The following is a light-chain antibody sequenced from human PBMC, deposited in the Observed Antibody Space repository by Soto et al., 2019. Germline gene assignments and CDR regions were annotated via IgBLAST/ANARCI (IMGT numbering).Light chain of an antibody. Sequence: EIVMTQSPATLSLSPGERATLSCRASQSVGKYLVWYQQKPGQAPRLLIYGASTRATGIPARFSGSGSGTEFTLTISSLQSEDFAVYYCQQYNNWPPWTFGQGTKVEIK. CDR3: QQYNNWPPWT. CDR2: GAS. CDR1: QSVGKY. J-gene: IGKJ1*01. V-gene: IGKV3-15*01.